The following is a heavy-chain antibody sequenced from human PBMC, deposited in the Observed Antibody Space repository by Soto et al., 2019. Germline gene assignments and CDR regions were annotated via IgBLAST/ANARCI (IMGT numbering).Heavy chain of an antibody. J-gene: IGHJ4*02. Sequence: GGSLRLSCAASGFSFSSYYMHWVRQVPGKGLVWVSHINTDGTIVDYADSVRGRFTISRDSAKNTLYLQMNSLRVEDTAVYYCAGPGIPASCCLGLDYWGQGPLVTVSP. D-gene: IGHD6-13*01. CDR2: INTDGTIV. V-gene: IGHV3-74*01. CDR1: GFSFSSYY. CDR3: AGPGIPASCCLGLDY.